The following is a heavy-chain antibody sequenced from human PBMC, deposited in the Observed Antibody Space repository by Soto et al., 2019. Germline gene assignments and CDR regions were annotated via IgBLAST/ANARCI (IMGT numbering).Heavy chain of an antibody. J-gene: IGHJ3*02. CDR2: ISSSGSTI. CDR3: AKACGSTMVALLIDAFDI. Sequence: EVQLVESGGGLVQPGGSLRLSCAASGFTFSSYEMNWVRQAPGKGLEWVSYISSSGSTIYYADSVKGRFTISRDNAKNTLYLQMNSLRAEDTAIYYCAKACGSTMVALLIDAFDIWGQGTMVTVSP. V-gene: IGHV3-48*03. D-gene: IGHD2-15*01. CDR1: GFTFSSYE.